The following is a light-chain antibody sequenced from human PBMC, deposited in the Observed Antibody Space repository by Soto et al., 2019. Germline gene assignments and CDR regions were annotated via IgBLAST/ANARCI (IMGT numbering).Light chain of an antibody. CDR3: QQSYTIRT. CDR2: AAS. J-gene: IGKJ4*01. V-gene: IGKV1-39*01. CDR1: QSISSY. Sequence: DIQMTQSPSSLSASVGDRVTITCRASQSISSYLNWYQQKPGKAPKLLIYAASSLQSGVPSRFSGSGSGTDFTLTINSLQPEDFATYYCQQSYTIRTFGGGTKVDIK.